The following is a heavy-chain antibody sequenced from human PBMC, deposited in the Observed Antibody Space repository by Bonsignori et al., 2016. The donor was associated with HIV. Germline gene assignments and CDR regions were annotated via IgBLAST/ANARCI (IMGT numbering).Heavy chain of an antibody. CDR1: GYTFNTYG. Sequence: ASVKVSCKASGYTFNTYGLSWVRQAPGQGLEWMGWSSTNSANTIYAQHLQDRVTMTTDTSTSTAYMELRSLRSDDTAVYYCARELFTTQGSDYWGQGTLVTVSS. CDR2: SSTNSANT. V-gene: IGHV1-18*01. CDR3: ARELFTTQGSDY. J-gene: IGHJ4*02. D-gene: IGHD3-10*01.